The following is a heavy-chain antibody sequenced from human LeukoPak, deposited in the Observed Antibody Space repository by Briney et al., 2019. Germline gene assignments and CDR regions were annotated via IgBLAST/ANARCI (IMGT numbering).Heavy chain of an antibody. Sequence: GGSLRLSCAASGFTFSSYWMHWVRQAPGKGLVWVSRINSDVSSTSYADSVKGRFTTSRDNVKNTLYLQMTSLRAEETAVYYCARGRCDYVWGSYPLADYWGQGTLVTVSS. J-gene: IGHJ4*02. CDR2: INSDVSST. V-gene: IGHV3-74*01. D-gene: IGHD3-16*02. CDR1: GFTFSSYW. CDR3: ARGRCDYVWGSYPLADY.